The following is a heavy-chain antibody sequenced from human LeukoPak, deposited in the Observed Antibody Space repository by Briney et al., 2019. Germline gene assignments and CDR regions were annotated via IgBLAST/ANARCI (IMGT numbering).Heavy chain of an antibody. V-gene: IGHV4-59*01. CDR2: IYYSGNS. J-gene: IGHJ4*02. CDR1: GGSISSYY. CDR3: ATRSTGVAATSDS. Sequence: SETLSLTCTVSGGSISSYYWSWIRQPPGKGLEWIGYIYYSGNSNYNPSLKSRVIISADTSKNEFSLKLSSVTAADTAIYYCATRSTGVAATSDSWGQGALVTVSS. D-gene: IGHD2-15*01.